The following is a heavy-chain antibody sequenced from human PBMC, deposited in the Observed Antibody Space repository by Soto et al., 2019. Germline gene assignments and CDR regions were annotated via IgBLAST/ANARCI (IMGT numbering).Heavy chain of an antibody. CDR2: ISSSGSTI. CDR1: GFTFSDYY. J-gene: IGHJ3*02. D-gene: IGHD3-22*01. V-gene: IGHV3-11*01. CDR3: ASAQLIQDYYDSRGYSTDAFDI. Sequence: GGSLRLSCAASGFTFSDYYMSWIRQAPGKGLEWVSYISSSGSTIYYADSVKGRFTISRDNAKNSLYLQMNSLRAEDTAVYYCASAQLIQDYYDSRGYSTDAFDIWGQGTMVTVSS.